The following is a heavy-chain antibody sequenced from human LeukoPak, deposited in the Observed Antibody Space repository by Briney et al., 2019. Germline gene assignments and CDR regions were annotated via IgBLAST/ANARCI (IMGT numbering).Heavy chain of an antibody. Sequence: GGSLRLSCAASGFTVSSNYMSWVRQAPGKGLEWVSVIYSGVSTYYADSVKGRFTISRDNSKNTLYLQMNSLRAEDTALYYCARDRQYYDSSGYYFHWYFDLWGRGTLVTVSS. CDR2: IYSGVST. J-gene: IGHJ2*01. CDR3: ARDRQYYDSSGYYFHWYFDL. D-gene: IGHD3-22*01. V-gene: IGHV3-53*01. CDR1: GFTVSSNY.